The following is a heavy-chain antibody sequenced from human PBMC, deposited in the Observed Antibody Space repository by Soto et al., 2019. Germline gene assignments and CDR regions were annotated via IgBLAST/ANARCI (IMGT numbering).Heavy chain of an antibody. CDR2: LSAYNGDT. CDR1: GYTFINYG. Sequence: QVQLVQSGAEVKKPGASVRVSCKPSGYTFINYGITWVRQAPGQGLEWMGWLSAYNGDTSSSEKLQDRFTMTTDTSTNTVYMDLRSLTSDDTAVYYCARWSAIVGGAEALDVWGQGTMVIVSS. J-gene: IGHJ3*01. CDR3: ARWSAIVGGAEALDV. V-gene: IGHV1-18*01. D-gene: IGHD1-26*01.